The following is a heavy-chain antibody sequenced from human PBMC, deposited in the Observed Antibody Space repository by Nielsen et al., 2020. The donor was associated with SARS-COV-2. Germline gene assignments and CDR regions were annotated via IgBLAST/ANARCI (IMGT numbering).Heavy chain of an antibody. J-gene: IGHJ6*03. V-gene: IGHV4-59*01. Sequence: SETLSLTCTVSGGSISSYYWSWIRQPPGKGLEWIGYIYYSGSTNYNPSLKSRVTISVDTSKNQFSLKLSSVTAADTAVYYCARGHSSPSWYYYMDVWGKGTTVIVSS. CDR2: IYYSGST. CDR1: GGSISSYY. CDR3: ARGHSSPSWYYYMDV. D-gene: IGHD6-13*01.